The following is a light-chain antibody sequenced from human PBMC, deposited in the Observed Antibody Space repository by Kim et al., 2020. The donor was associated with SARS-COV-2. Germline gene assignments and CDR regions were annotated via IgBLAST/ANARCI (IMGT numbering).Light chain of an antibody. J-gene: IGLJ2*01. V-gene: IGLV7-43*01. Sequence: PGGTVTLPCASSTGGVTCGYYASWLPQKPAQAPRALIYSTRNNHSWTPARFSGSLLGGKAALTLSGVQPEDEAEYYCLLYYGGARVFGGGTQLTVL. CDR3: LLYYGGARV. CDR2: STR. CDR1: TGGVTCGYY.